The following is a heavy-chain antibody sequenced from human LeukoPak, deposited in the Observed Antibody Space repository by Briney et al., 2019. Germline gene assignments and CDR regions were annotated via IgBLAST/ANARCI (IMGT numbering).Heavy chain of an antibody. Sequence: GGSLRLSCAASRFTVSSNYMSWVRQAPGKGLEWVSRIASDGSSTTYADSVKGRFSISRDNAKNTLYLQMNSLRVEDTAVYYCARGRPHGNDYWGQGTLVTVSS. CDR3: ARGRPHGNDY. CDR2: IASDGSST. J-gene: IGHJ4*02. D-gene: IGHD4-23*01. V-gene: IGHV3-74*01. CDR1: RFTVSSNY.